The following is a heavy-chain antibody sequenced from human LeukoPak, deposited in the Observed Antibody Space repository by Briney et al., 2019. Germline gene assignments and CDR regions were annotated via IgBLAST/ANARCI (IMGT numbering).Heavy chain of an antibody. J-gene: IGHJ4*02. CDR2: ISDSGGST. V-gene: IGHV3-23*01. Sequence: GGSLRLSCAASGFTFSSYAMSWVRQAPGKGLEWVAVISDSGGSTYYADSVKGRFTISRDNSKNTLYLQMNSLRAEDTAVYYCARDRWLQFGPFDYWGQGTLVTVSS. CDR1: GFTFSSYA. CDR3: ARDRWLQFGPFDY. D-gene: IGHD5-24*01.